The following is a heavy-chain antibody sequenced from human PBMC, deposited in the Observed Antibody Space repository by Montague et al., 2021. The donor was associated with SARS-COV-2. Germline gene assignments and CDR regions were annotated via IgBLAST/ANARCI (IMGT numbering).Heavy chain of an antibody. J-gene: IGHJ4*02. V-gene: IGHV4-39*01. D-gene: IGHD3-10*01. Sequence: SETLSLTCTVSDGPISSSSYYWGWIRQPPGKGLEWIGSIFYSGSTDYNPSLKSRVTISVDTSKNQFSLKLSSVTAADTAVYYCASMVRAQVYYFDYWGQGTLVTVSS. CDR2: IFYSGST. CDR3: ASMVRAQVYYFDY. CDR1: DGPISSSSYY.